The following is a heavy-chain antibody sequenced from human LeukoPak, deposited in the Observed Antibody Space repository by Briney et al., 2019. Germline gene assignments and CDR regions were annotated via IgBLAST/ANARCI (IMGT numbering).Heavy chain of an antibody. V-gene: IGHV4-4*07. J-gene: IGHJ4*02. CDR3: ARDGMATFYFDY. D-gene: IGHD5-24*01. CDR2: IYTSGST. CDR1: GGSISSYY. Sequence: SETLSLTCTASGGSISSYYWSWIRQPAGKGLEWIGRIYTSGSTNYNPSLKSRVTMSVDTSKNQFSLKLSSVTAADTAVYYCARDGMATFYFDYWGQGTLVTVSS.